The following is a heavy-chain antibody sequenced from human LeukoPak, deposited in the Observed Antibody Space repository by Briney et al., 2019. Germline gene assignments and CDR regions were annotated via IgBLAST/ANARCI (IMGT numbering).Heavy chain of an antibody. CDR2: IYYDGST. J-gene: IGHJ4*02. CDR3: ARGAYYYGSGSYYTN. CDR1: GGSISTYY. D-gene: IGHD3-10*01. V-gene: IGHV4-59*12. Sequence: SETLSLTCTVSGGSISTYYWSWIRQSPGKGLEWIGYIYYDGSTNYNPSLKSRVTISVDTSKNQFSLKLSSVTAADTAVYYCARGAYYYGSGSYYTNWGQGTLVTVSS.